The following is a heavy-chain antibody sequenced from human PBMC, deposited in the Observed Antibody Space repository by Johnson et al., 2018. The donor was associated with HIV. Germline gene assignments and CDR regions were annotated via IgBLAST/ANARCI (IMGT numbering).Heavy chain of an antibody. CDR1: GFTFSDYY. CDR2: LSYDGSNK. CDR3: ARAVARGQWLADGYI. Sequence: QVQLVESGGGLVKPGGSLRLSCATSGFTFSDYYMSWIRQAPGKGLEWVAVLSYDGSNKYYADSVKGRFTISRANSKNTLYLQMNSLRAEDTAVYYCARAVARGQWLADGYIWGQGTTVTVSS. J-gene: IGHJ3*02. D-gene: IGHD6-19*01. V-gene: IGHV3-30*03.